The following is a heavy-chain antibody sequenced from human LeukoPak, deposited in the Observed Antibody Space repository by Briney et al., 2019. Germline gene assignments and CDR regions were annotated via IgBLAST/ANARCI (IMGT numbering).Heavy chain of an antibody. CDR3: AKDIGYDSSGYSGFYFDY. CDR1: GFTFDDYA. J-gene: IGHJ4*02. Sequence: GGSLRLSCAASGFTFDDYAMHWVRQAPGKGLEWVSLISGDGGSTYYADSVKGRFTISRDNSKDSLYLQMNSLRTEDTALYYCAKDIGYDSSGYSGFYFDYWGQGTLVTVSS. D-gene: IGHD3-22*01. CDR2: ISGDGGST. V-gene: IGHV3-43*02.